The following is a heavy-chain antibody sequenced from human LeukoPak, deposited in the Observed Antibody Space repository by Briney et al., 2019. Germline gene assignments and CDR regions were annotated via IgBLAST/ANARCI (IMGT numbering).Heavy chain of an antibody. Sequence: GGPLRLSCAASGFIFSSYDMRWVRQARGKGLEWVSAISGSGGSTYYADSVKGRFTISRDNSKNTLYLQMNSLRAEDTAVYYCAKDRLRRAEFDYWGQGTLVTVSS. V-gene: IGHV3-23*01. CDR2: ISGSGGST. CDR1: GFIFSSYD. D-gene: IGHD6-19*01. CDR3: AKDRLRRAEFDY. J-gene: IGHJ4*02.